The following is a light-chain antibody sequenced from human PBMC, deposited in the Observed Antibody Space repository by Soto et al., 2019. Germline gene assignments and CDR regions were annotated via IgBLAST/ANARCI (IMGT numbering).Light chain of an antibody. J-gene: IGKJ3*01. CDR1: QSVSSSY. CDR2: GAS. V-gene: IGKV3-20*01. CDR3: QQYGSSPFT. Sequence: EIVLTQSPGTLSLYPGERATLSCRASQSVSSSYLAWYQQKPDQAPRLLIYGASSRATGIPDRFSGSGSGTDFTLTISRLEPEDFAVYYCQQYGSSPFTFGPGTKVDIK.